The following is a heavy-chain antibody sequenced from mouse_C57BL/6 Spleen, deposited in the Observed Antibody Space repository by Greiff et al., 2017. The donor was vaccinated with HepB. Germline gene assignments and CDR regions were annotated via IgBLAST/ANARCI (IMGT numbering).Heavy chain of an antibody. J-gene: IGHJ4*01. CDR1: GFTFSSYA. D-gene: IGHD1-1*01. Sequence: EVKLVDSGGGLVKPGGSLKLSCAASGFTFSSYAMSWVRQTPEKRLEWVATISDGGSYTYYPDNVKGRFTISRDNAKNNLYLQMSHLKSEDTAMYYCARDYGSSLYAMDYWGQGTSVTVSS. CDR3: ARDYGSSLYAMDY. V-gene: IGHV5-4*01. CDR2: ISDGGSYT.